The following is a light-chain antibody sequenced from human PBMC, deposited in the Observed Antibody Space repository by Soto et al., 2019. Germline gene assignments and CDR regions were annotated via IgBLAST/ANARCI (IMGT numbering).Light chain of an antibody. CDR1: QGISNF. Sequence: DIQMTQSPSSLSASVGDRVTITCRASQGISNFLAWYQQKPGKAPNLLISAASTLQSGVSSRFSGSGSGTDFTFIISSLQPEDVATYYCQKYTSAPRTFGQGTKVEIK. V-gene: IGKV1-27*01. CDR3: QKYTSAPRT. J-gene: IGKJ1*01. CDR2: AAS.